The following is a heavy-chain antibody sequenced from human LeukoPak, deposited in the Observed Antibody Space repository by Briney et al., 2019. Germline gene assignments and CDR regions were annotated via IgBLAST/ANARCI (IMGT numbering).Heavy chain of an antibody. CDR1: GFTFSNYW. J-gene: IGHJ4*02. CDR3: ARESFCSSTSCSFDY. D-gene: IGHD2-2*01. Sequence: TGGSLRLSCAASGFTFSNYWMHWVRQAPGKGLMWVSRIYSEERTTTYADSVKGRSTISRDNANNMLYLQVNSLRAEDTAAYYCARESFCSSTSCSFDYWGQGTLVTVSS. V-gene: IGHV3-74*01. CDR2: IYSEERTT.